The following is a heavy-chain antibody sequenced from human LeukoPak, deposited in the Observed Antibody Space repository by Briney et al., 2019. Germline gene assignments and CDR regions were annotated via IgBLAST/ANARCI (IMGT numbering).Heavy chain of an antibody. Sequence: GRSLRLSCAASEFTFSSYAMHWVRQAPGKGLGWVAVISYDGSNKYYVDSVKGRFTISRDNSKNTLYLQMNSLRAEDTAVYYCARGWSIAVAAHWGQGTLVTVSS. CDR2: ISYDGSNK. CDR3: ARGWSIAVAAH. CDR1: EFTFSSYA. J-gene: IGHJ4*02. D-gene: IGHD6-19*01. V-gene: IGHV3-30*04.